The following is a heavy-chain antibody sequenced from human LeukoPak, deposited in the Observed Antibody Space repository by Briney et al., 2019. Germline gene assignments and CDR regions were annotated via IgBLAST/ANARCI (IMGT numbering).Heavy chain of an antibody. CDR2: IYYSGST. V-gene: IGHV4-59*08. Sequence: SETLSLTCTVSGGSLSSYYWSWIRQPPGKGLEWIGYIYYSGSTNYNPSLKSRVTISVDTSKNQFSLKLSSVTAADTAVYYCARHAVLDYNWFDPWGQGTLVTVSS. J-gene: IGHJ5*02. CDR1: GGSLSSYY. CDR3: ARHAVLDYNWFDP.